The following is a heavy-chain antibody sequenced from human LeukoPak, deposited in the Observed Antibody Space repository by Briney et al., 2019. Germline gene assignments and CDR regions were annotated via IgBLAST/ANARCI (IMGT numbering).Heavy chain of an antibody. Sequence: GGSLRLSCAVSGFTFSTYSMNWVRQAPGKGPEWVSYIYSSSTYIYYANSVKGRFTISRDNAKNSLFLQMNSLRVEDTAVYYCARGSPYYYDISGYIDYWGQGTLVTVSS. CDR2: IYSSSTYI. V-gene: IGHV3-21*01. CDR3: ARGSPYYYDISGYIDY. CDR1: GFTFSTYS. D-gene: IGHD3-22*01. J-gene: IGHJ4*02.